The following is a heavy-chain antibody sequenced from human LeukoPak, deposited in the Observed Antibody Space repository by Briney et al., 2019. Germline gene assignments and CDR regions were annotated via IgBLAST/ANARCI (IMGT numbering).Heavy chain of an antibody. V-gene: IGHV1-69*06. CDR2: IIPIFGTA. CDR1: GGTFSSYA. CDR3: ARGPLWFGELGYFDY. J-gene: IGHJ4*02. D-gene: IGHD3-10*01. Sequence: WASVKVSCKASGGTFSSYAISWVRQAPGQGLEWMGGIIPIFGTANYAQKFQGRVTITADKSTSTVYMELSSLRSEDTAVYYCARGPLWFGELGYFDYWGQGTLVTVSS.